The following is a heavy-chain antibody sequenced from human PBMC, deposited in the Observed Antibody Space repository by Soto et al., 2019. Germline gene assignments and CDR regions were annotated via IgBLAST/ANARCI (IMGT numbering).Heavy chain of an antibody. CDR2: ISYDGSNK. D-gene: IGHD2-2*01. CDR3: AKDGDCSSTSCYVNYYYGMDV. Sequence: GSLRLSCAAAGFTFSSYGMHWVRQAPGKGLEWVAVISYDGSNKYYADSVKGRFTISRDNSKNTLYLQMNSLRAEDTAVYYCAKDGDCSSTSCYVNYYYGMDVWGQGTTVTVSS. J-gene: IGHJ6*02. V-gene: IGHV3-30*18. CDR1: GFTFSSYG.